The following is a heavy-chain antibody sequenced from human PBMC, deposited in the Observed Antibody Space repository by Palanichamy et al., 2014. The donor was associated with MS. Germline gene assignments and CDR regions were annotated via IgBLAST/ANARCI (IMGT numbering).Heavy chain of an antibody. CDR1: GLTLSSYW. CDR2: IKEDGSEK. Sequence: EVQLVESGGGLVQPGGSLRLSCAASGLTLSSYWMSWARQAPGKGLEWVANIKEDGSEKHYVDSVEGRFTISRDNAKNSLFLQMNSLRVEDTAVYYCARDTPGDWGQGTLVTVSS. J-gene: IGHJ4*02. CDR3: ARDTPGD. V-gene: IGHV3-7*01. D-gene: IGHD7-27*01.